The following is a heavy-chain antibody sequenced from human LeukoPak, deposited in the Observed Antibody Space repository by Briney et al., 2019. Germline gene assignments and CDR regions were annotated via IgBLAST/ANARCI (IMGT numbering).Heavy chain of an antibody. J-gene: IGHJ6*03. Sequence: ASVKVSCKVSGYTLTELSMHWVRQAPGKGLEWMGGFDPEDGETIYAQKFQGRVTMTEDTSTDTAYMELSSLRSEDTAVYYCATGVIAAAGTGYYYYYMDVWGKGTTVTVSS. D-gene: IGHD6-13*01. CDR3: ATGVIAAAGTGYYYYYMDV. CDR1: GYTLTELS. V-gene: IGHV1-24*01. CDR2: FDPEDGET.